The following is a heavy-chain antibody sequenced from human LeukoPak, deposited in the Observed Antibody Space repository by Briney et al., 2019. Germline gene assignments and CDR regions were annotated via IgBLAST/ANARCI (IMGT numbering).Heavy chain of an antibody. Sequence: ASVKVSCKAPGYTFTSYYMHWVRQAPGQGLEWMGIINPSGGSTSYAQKFQGRVTMTRDTSTSTVYMELSSLRSEDTAVYYCARDLGDYDFWSGYCDYWGQGTLVTVSS. V-gene: IGHV1-46*01. J-gene: IGHJ4*02. CDR1: GYTFTSYY. D-gene: IGHD3-3*01. CDR2: INPSGGST. CDR3: ARDLGDYDFWSGYCDY.